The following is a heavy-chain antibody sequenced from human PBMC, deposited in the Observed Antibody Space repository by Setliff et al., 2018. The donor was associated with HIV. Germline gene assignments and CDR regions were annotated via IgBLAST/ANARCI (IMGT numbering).Heavy chain of an antibody. CDR2: IIPILGVA. Sequence: ASVKVSCKASRSTFNSQKINGVRQAPGQGLDWMGRIIPILGVANYAQRFQGKVTITADKSTSTAYMELTSLRFDDTAMYYCVRGVQSPPHYSYYYMDVWGEGTMVTVSS. V-gene: IGHV1-69*02. D-gene: IGHD3-3*01. CDR1: RSTFNSQK. CDR3: VRGVQSPPHYSYYYMDV. J-gene: IGHJ6*03.